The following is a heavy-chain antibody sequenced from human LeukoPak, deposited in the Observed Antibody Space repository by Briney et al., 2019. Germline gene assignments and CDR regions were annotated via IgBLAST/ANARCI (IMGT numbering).Heavy chain of an antibody. Sequence: PSETLSLTCTVSGGSISSGGYYWSWIRQHPGKGLEWIGYIYYSGSTYYNPSLKSRVTISVDTSKNQFSLKPSSATAADTAVYYCAVWFGESHFDYWGQGTLVTVSS. CDR1: GGSISSGGYY. CDR2: IYYSGST. D-gene: IGHD3-10*01. V-gene: IGHV4-31*03. J-gene: IGHJ4*02. CDR3: AVWFGESHFDY.